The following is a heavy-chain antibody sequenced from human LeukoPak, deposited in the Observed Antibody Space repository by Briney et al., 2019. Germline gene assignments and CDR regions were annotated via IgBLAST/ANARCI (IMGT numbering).Heavy chain of an antibody. D-gene: IGHD6-6*01. CDR2: ISGSGGST. CDR3: ANIFTHTRIAARDY. Sequence: QTGGSLRLSCAASGFTFSSYAMSWVRQAPGKGLEWVSAISGSGGSTYYADSVKGRFTISRDNSKNTLYLQMNSLRVEDTAVYYCANIFTHTRIAARDYWGQGTLVTVSS. V-gene: IGHV3-23*01. CDR1: GFTFSSYA. J-gene: IGHJ4*02.